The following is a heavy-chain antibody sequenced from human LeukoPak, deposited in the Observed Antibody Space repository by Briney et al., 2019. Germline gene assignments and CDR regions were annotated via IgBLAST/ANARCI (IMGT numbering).Heavy chain of an antibody. D-gene: IGHD3-16*01. CDR3: ARRFRD. CDR1: GLSFRGFE. V-gene: IGHV3-48*03. Sequence: PGGSLRLSCVASGLSFRGFELNWFRQAPGKGLVWGSFFSDDSKTIKYRAFVKGRFTISRDNAKNSMYLQMSSLSVEDTAVYYCARRFRDWGQGILVTVS. J-gene: IGHJ4*02. CDR2: FSDDSKTI.